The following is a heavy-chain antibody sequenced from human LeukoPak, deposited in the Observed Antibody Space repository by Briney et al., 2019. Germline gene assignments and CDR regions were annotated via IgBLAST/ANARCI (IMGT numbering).Heavy chain of an antibody. D-gene: IGHD3-3*01. CDR1: GFTFSKYG. CDR2: IRHDGNSK. J-gene: IGHJ4*02. CDR3: ARDRSGPFWSGYHYYFDY. Sequence: PGGSLTLSCAVSGFTFSKYGMHWVRHTPVKGLEWVAFIRHDGNSKLYADSVKGRFTISRDNSKNTLYLQMNSLRAEDTAVYYCARDRSGPFWSGYHYYFDYWGQGTLVTVSS. V-gene: IGHV3-30*02.